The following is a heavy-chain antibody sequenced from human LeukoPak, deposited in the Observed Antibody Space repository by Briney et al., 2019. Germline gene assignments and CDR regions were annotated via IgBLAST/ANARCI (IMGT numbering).Heavy chain of an antibody. CDR2: LSAGGETA. J-gene: IGHJ4*02. Sequence: GGSLRLSCAASGFTFGSYGMNWVRQAPGKGLEWVSTLSAGGETAYYADSVKGRFTIYRDNPQNTLYLQMNSLRGDDTALHYCAFSPLGNNYGNAYWGQGTLVTVSS. CDR1: GFTFGSYG. D-gene: IGHD1/OR15-1a*01. V-gene: IGHV3-23*01. CDR3: AFSPLGNNYGNAY.